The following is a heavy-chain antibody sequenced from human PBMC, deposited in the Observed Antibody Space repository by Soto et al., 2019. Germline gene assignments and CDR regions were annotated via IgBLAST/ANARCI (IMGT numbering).Heavy chain of an antibody. J-gene: IGHJ5*02. D-gene: IGHD6-13*01. V-gene: IGHV6-1*01. CDR1: GDSVSSNSAA. CDR3: AAGGIAAAGTGGWFDP. CDR2: TYYRSKWYN. Sequence: PSQTLSLTCAISGDSVSSNSAAWNWIRQSPSRGLEWLGRTYYRSKWYNDYAVSVKSRITINPDTSKNQFSLQLNSVTPEDTAVYYCAAGGIAAAGTGGWFDPWGQGTLVTVSS.